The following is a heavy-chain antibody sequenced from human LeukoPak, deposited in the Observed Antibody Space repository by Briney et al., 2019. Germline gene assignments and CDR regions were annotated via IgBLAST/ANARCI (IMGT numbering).Heavy chain of an antibody. V-gene: IGHV3-21*01. Sequence: GGSLRLSVAASGFTFSGNSMNGVGQAPGKGREWGSSIIRSSSYIYYADPVKGRFTISRDNAQTSMYLQMPSLRAEDTAVYYCARCLITFGGVVVDAFDIWGQGTMVTVSS. D-gene: IGHD3-16*02. CDR3: ARCLITFGGVVVDAFDI. CDR1: GFTFSGNS. J-gene: IGHJ3*02. CDR2: IIRSSSYI.